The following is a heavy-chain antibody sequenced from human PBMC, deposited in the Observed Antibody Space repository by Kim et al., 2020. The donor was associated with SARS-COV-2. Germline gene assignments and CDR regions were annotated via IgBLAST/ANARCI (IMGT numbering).Heavy chain of an antibody. D-gene: IGHD3-3*01. J-gene: IGHJ6*02. V-gene: IGHV3-30*18. CDR1: GFTFSSYG. CDR3: AKSGGRTKADYYDFWSGYFASHHQNPGLYYYYGMDV. Sequence: GGSLRLSCAASGFTFSSYGMHWVRQAPGKGLEWVAVISYDGSNKYYADSVKGRFTISRDNSKNTLYLQMNSLRAEDTAVYYCAKSGGRTKADYYDFWSGYFASHHQNPGLYYYYGMDVWGQGTTVTVSS. CDR2: ISYDGSNK.